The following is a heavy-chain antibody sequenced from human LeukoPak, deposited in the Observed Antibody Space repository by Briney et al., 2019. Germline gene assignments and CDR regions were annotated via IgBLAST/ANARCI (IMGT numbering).Heavy chain of an antibody. CDR3: ASVRRGFGESSKYYSYYYMDV. Sequence: SETLSLACTVSGGSISSSSYYWGWIRQPPGKGLEWIANIYYSGSTYYNPSLKSRVTISVDTSKNQLSLKLSAVTAADTAVYYCASVRRGFGESSKYYSYYYMDVWGNGTTVPIS. V-gene: IGHV4-39*01. CDR1: GGSISSSSYY. J-gene: IGHJ6*03. CDR2: IYYSGST. D-gene: IGHD3-10*01.